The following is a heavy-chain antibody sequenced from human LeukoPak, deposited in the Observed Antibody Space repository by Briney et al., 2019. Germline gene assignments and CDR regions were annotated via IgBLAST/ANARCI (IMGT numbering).Heavy chain of an antibody. Sequence: GASAKVSCKASGYSFTGYYMHWVRQAPGQGLEWMGWINPNSGVTNFAQNSQGRVTMTRDTSISTAYMELSRLISDDTAVYYCARGGVDYSSALYGMDVWGQGTTVTVSS. CDR2: INPNSGVT. D-gene: IGHD3-22*01. J-gene: IGHJ6*02. CDR3: ARGGVDYSSALYGMDV. CDR1: GYSFTGYY. V-gene: IGHV1-2*02.